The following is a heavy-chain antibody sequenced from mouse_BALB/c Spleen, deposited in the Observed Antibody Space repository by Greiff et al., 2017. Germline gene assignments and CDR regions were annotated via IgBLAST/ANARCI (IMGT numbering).Heavy chain of an antibody. J-gene: IGHJ4*01. CDR3: ARGWLPYAMDY. Sequence: EVHLVESGGGLVQPGGSRKLSCAASGFTFSSFGMHWVRQAPEKGLEWVAYISSGSSTIYYADTVKGRFTISRDNPKNTLFLQMTSLRSEDTAMYYCARGWLPYAMDYWGQGNSVTVSS. CDR2: ISSGSSTI. V-gene: IGHV5-17*02. CDR1: GFTFSSFG. D-gene: IGHD2-3*01.